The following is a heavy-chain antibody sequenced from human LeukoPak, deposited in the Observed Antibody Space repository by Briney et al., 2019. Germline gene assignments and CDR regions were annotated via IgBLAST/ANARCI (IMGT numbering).Heavy chain of an antibody. CDR2: ISPSGHST. CDR1: GFTFSSYT. CDR3: GRDFVGESGAGGP. V-gene: IGHV3-21*01. J-gene: IGHJ5*02. Sequence: PGGSLRLSCAASGFTFSSYTMNWVRRAPGKGLEWVSSISPSGHSTWNADSVKGRFTISRDNAKNSLYLQMNSLRAEDTAIYYCGRDFVGESGAGGPWGQGTLITVSS. D-gene: IGHD3-10*01.